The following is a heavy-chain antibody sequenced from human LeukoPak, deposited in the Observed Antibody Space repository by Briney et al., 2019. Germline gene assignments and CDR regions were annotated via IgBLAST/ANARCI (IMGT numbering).Heavy chain of an antibody. Sequence: GGSPRLSCAASGFTFSSYWMSWVRQAPGKGLEWVANIKQDGSEKYYVDSVKGRFTISRDNAKNSLYLQMNSLRAEDTAVYYCASRGFSITMIDGETPFDYWGQGTLVTVSS. CDR1: GFTFSSYW. CDR3: ASRGFSITMIDGETPFDY. V-gene: IGHV3-7*01. CDR2: IKQDGSEK. J-gene: IGHJ4*02. D-gene: IGHD3-22*01.